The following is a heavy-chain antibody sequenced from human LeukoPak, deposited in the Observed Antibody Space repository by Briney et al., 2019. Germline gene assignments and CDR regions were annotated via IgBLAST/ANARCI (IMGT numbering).Heavy chain of an antibody. Sequence: ASVKVSCKASGYTFRDYYIHWVRQAPGQGLEWMGWINPKSGGTKYAQKFQGRFTMTRDMSTSTVYMELSSLKSEDTAVYYCARGSSRSPRDAFDIWGQGTMVTVSS. CDR2: INPKSGGT. V-gene: IGHV1-2*02. CDR1: GYTFRDYY. J-gene: IGHJ3*02. CDR3: ARGSSRSPRDAFDI.